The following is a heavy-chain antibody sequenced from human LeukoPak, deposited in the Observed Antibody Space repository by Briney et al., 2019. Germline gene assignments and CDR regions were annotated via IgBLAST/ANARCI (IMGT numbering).Heavy chain of an antibody. J-gene: IGHJ5*02. V-gene: IGHV1-18*01. D-gene: IGHD3-16*01. CDR2: ISAYNGNT. CDR1: GYTFTSYG. CDR3: ARGLGEKEDWFDP. Sequence: ASVKVSCKASGYTFTSYGISWVRQAPGQGLEWMGWISAYNGNTNYAQKLQGRVTMTRDTSTSTVYMELSSLRSEDTAVYYCARGLGEKEDWFDPWGQGTLVTVSS.